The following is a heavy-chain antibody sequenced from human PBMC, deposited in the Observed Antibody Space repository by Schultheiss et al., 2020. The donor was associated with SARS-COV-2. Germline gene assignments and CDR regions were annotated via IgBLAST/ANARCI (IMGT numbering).Heavy chain of an antibody. Sequence: GGSLRLSCAASGFTFSLYTMAWVRQTPGKGLEWVAVISYDGSNKYYADSVKGRFTISRDNSKNTLYLQMNSLRAEDTAVYYCAKDYYCSSTSCVDESAYYYGMDVWGQGTTVTVAS. J-gene: IGHJ6*02. CDR3: AKDYYCSSTSCVDESAYYYGMDV. V-gene: IGHV3-30*18. D-gene: IGHD2-2*01. CDR2: ISYDGSNK. CDR1: GFTFSLYT.